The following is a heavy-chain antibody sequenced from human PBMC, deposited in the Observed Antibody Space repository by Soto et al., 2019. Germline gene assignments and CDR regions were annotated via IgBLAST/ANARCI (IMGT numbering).Heavy chain of an antibody. V-gene: IGHV3-53*01. J-gene: IGHJ4*02. D-gene: IGHD1-7*01. Sequence: GGDLRLSCAASGVTVSNNYMTWVRQAPGKGLEWVSVIYNGDTIYYAESVKGRFTISRDNSKNIVYLQMNSLRAEDTAVYYCAREGQTRPDWGQGTLVPVSS. CDR2: IYNGDTI. CDR1: GVTVSNNY. CDR3: AREGQTRPD.